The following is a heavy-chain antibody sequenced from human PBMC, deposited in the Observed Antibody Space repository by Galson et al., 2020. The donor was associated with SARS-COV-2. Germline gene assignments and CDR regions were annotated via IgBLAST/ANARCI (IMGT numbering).Heavy chain of an antibody. Sequence: GGSLRLSCVASGFIFSNYAIHWVRQAPGKGLEWLAVVSHNEINTYYTDSLQGRFTISRDNSKNTVSLQMNNLRPEDTAVYYCVRDELLHLFPGRLDYWGQGTLVTVSS. V-gene: IGHV3-30*04. CDR1: GFIFSNYA. CDR2: VSHNEINT. CDR3: VRDELLHLFPGRLDY. D-gene: IGHD3-3*02. J-gene: IGHJ4*02.